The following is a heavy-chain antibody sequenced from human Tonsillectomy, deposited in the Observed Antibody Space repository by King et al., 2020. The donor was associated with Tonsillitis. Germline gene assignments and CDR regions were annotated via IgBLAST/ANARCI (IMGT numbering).Heavy chain of an antibody. CDR1: GGSISSGGYY. V-gene: IGHV4-31*03. J-gene: IGHJ5*02. D-gene: IGHD6-13*01. Sequence: QLQESGPGLVKPSQTLSLTCTVSGGSISSGGYYWSWIRQHPGKGLEWIGYIYYSGSTFYNPSLKSRVTISVDTSKNQFSLKLSSVTAADTAVYYCAGGGDVAAAGRLDHWGQGTRVTVSS. CDR2: IYYSGST. CDR3: AGGGDVAAAGRLDH.